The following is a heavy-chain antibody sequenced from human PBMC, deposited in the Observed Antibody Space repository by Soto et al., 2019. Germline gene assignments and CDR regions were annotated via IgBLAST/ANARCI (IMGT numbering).Heavy chain of an antibody. Sequence: EVQLVESGGGLVKPGGSLRLSCAASGFTFSNAWMSWVRQAPGKGLEWVGRIKSKTDGGTTDYAAPVKGRFTISRDDSKNTLYLQMNSLKTEDTAVYYCTTDQAPVPPRYYYYGMDVWGQGTTVTVSS. CDR1: GFTFSNAW. CDR2: IKSKTDGGTT. CDR3: TTDQAPVPPRYYYYGMDV. V-gene: IGHV3-15*01. J-gene: IGHJ6*02.